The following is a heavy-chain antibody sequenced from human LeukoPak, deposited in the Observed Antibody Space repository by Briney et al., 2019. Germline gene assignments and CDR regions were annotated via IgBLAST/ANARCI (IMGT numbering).Heavy chain of an antibody. CDR2: IYQSETA. CDR3: ARTPAYYYYYYYMDV. Sequence: SETLSLTCTVSGYSISSGYFWGWMRQPPGKGLEWIGSIYQSETAHYNPSLKSRVTISVDTSKNQFSLKLSSVTAADTAVYYCARTPAYYYYYYYMDVWGKGTTVTVSS. V-gene: IGHV4-38-2*02. D-gene: IGHD2-15*01. CDR1: GYSISSGYF. J-gene: IGHJ6*03.